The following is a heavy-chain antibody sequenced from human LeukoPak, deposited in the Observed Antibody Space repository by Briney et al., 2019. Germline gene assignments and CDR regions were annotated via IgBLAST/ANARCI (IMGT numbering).Heavy chain of an antibody. Sequence: GGTLRLSCAASGFTFSNYAMNWVRQAPGKGLEWVSAIYGSGSNNFYEDSVKGRFTSSRDNSKNTLYLQPNSLRADDTAVYYCAKVIWCSNNSRQVPGVYCFDYWGQGTLVSVSS. J-gene: IGHJ4*02. CDR2: IYGSGSNN. D-gene: IGHD2-8*01. V-gene: IGHV3-23*01. CDR3: AKVIWCSNNSRQVPGVYCFDY. CDR1: GFTFSNYA.